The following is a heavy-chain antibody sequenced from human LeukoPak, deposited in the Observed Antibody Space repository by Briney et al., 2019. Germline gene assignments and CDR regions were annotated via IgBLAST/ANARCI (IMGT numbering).Heavy chain of an antibody. J-gene: IGHJ4*02. Sequence: PGGSLRLSCAASGFTLSIYAMHWLRQAPGKGLEYVSFISSNGGSTYYANSVKGRFTISRDNSKNTLYLQMGSLSAEDMAVYYCARDGTDYWGQGTLVTVSS. CDR1: GFTLSIYA. CDR3: ARDGTDY. D-gene: IGHD1-26*01. CDR2: ISSNGGST. V-gene: IGHV3-64*01.